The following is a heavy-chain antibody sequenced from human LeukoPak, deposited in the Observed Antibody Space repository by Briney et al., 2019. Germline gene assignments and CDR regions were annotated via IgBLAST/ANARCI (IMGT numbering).Heavy chain of an antibody. J-gene: IGHJ4*02. CDR2: IYSSGST. Sequence: SETLSLTWTVSGGSLSSYYWSWIRQPAGKGLEWIGRIYSSGSTNYNPSLKSRVTMSVDTSKNQFSLNLSSVTVADTAVYYCVREGRYGDYEGYWGQGTLVTVSS. D-gene: IGHD4-17*01. CDR1: GGSLSSYY. CDR3: VREGRYGDYEGY. V-gene: IGHV4-4*07.